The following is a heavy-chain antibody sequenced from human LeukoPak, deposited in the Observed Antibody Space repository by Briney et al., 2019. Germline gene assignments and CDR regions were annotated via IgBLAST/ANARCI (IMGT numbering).Heavy chain of an antibody. CDR1: GYTLTELS. D-gene: IGHD2-2*01. CDR2: FDPEDGET. Sequence: GASVKVSCMVSGYTLTELSMHLVRQAPGKGLEWMGGFDPEDGETIYAQKFQGRVTMTEDTSTDTAYMELSSLRSEDTAVYYCETAPYQRETTFDYWGEGALVTVSS. CDR3: ETAPYQRETTFDY. J-gene: IGHJ4*02. V-gene: IGHV1-24*01.